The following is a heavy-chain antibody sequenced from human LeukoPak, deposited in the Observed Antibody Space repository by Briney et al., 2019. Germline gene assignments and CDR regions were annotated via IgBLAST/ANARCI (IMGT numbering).Heavy chain of an antibody. J-gene: IGHJ5*02. V-gene: IGHV3-30*01. D-gene: IGHD6-13*01. CDR1: GFTFSSYA. Sequence: GRSLRLSCAASGFTFSSYAMHWVRQAPGKGLEWVAVISYDGSNKYYAGSVKGRFTISRDNSKNTLYLQMNSLRAEDTAVYYCARDQVAAAGTSPVKFDPWGQGTLVTVSS. CDR3: ARDQVAAAGTSPVKFDP. CDR2: ISYDGSNK.